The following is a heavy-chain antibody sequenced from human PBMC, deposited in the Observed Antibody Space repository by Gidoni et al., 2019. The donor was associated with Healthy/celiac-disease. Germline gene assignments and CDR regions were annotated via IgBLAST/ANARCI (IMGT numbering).Heavy chain of an antibody. CDR1: GGSISSSSYY. D-gene: IGHD3-9*01. Sequence: GKPSETLSLTCTVSGGSISSSSYYWGWIRQPPGKGLEWIGSIYYSGSTYYNPSLKSRVTISVDTSKNQFSLKLSSVTAADTAVYYCARQQIRNYDILTGHFDYWGQGTLVTVSS. V-gene: IGHV4-39*01. CDR3: ARQQIRNYDILTGHFDY. CDR2: IYYSGST. J-gene: IGHJ4*02.